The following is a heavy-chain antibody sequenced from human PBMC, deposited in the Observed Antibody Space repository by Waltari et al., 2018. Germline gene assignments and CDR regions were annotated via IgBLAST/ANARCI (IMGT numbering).Heavy chain of an antibody. Sequence: EVQLLVSGGGLVQPGGSLSLSCAASGFGFGSSAMSWVRLATGKGLEWVSGISGSGRSTYYADSVKGRFTISRDNSKNTLYLQMNSLRAEDTAVYYCAKDHPDYYDSSGYYKDLDYWGQGTLVTVSS. CDR2: ISGSGRST. D-gene: IGHD3-22*01. J-gene: IGHJ4*02. V-gene: IGHV3-23*01. CDR1: GFGFGSSA. CDR3: AKDHPDYYDSSGYYKDLDY.